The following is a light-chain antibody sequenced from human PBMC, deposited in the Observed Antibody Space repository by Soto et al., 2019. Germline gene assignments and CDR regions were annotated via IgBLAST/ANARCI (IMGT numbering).Light chain of an antibody. CDR2: SAS. V-gene: IGKV1-9*01. CDR1: QGMSTY. Sequence: DIQLTQSPSFLSASVGDTVTITCRASQGMSTYLAWYQQKPGKVPKLLIRSASTLQSGVPPRFSGGGSGTELTLTISSLQPDDSGIYYWQQLNGYQLAFGGGTNVEIK. J-gene: IGKJ4*01. CDR3: QQLNGYQLA.